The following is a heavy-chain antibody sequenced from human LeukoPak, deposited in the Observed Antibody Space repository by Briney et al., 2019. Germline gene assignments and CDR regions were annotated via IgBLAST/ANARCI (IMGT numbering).Heavy chain of an antibody. CDR1: GGSFSAYY. V-gene: IGHV4-34*01. D-gene: IGHD1-26*01. Sequence: PSETLSLTCAVYGGSFSAYYWSWIRQPPGKGLEWIGEINHSGSTNYNTSLKSRVTISVDTSKNQFSLKLSSVTAADTAVYYCASTSGSSYWWFDPWGQGTLVTVSS. CDR3: ASTSGSSYWWFDP. J-gene: IGHJ5*02. CDR2: INHSGST.